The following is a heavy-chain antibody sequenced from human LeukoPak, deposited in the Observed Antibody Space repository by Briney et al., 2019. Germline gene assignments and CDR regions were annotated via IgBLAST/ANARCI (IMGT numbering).Heavy chain of an antibody. CDR1: GFTFSSYS. J-gene: IGHJ4*02. CDR3: AKDHYYDSSGQTY. V-gene: IGHV3-21*04. CDR2: ISSSSANI. D-gene: IGHD3-22*01. Sequence: PGGSLRLSCAASGFTFSSYSMNWVRQAPGKGLEWVSSISSSSANIYYADSVKGRFTISRDNAKNTLYLQMNSLRAEDTAVYYCAKDHYYDSSGQTYWGQGTLVTVSS.